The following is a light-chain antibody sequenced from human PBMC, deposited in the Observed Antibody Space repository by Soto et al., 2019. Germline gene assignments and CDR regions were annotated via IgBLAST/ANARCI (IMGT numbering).Light chain of an antibody. CDR1: SSNIGAGYD. Sequence: QSVLTQPPSVSGAPGQRVTISCTGRSSNIGAGYDVYWYQQLPGTAPKLLIYGNSNRPSGVPDRFSGSKSGTSASLAITGLQAEDVADYYCQSYDSSLSGSIFGGGTKLTVL. J-gene: IGLJ2*01. CDR3: QSYDSSLSGSI. V-gene: IGLV1-40*01. CDR2: GNS.